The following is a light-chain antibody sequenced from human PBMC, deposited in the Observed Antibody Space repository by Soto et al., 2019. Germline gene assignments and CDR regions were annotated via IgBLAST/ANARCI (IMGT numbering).Light chain of an antibody. Sequence: QSALTQPPSASGSPGQSVTISCIGTASDIGRYNYVSWYQHHPGKAPKLIIYEVTKRPSGVPDRFSGSKSGNTASLTVSGLQADDEADYYCNSYESSSLSGYVFGSGTKVTVL. CDR3: NSYESSSLSGYV. CDR1: ASDIGRYNY. J-gene: IGLJ1*01. V-gene: IGLV2-8*01. CDR2: EVT.